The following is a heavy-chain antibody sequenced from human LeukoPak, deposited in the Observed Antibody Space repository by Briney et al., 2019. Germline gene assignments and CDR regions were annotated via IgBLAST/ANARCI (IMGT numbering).Heavy chain of an antibody. CDR2: IHHTGTT. J-gene: IGHJ4*02. D-gene: IGHD6-13*01. Sequence: PSGTLSLTCAVSGGSITTTNWWSWVRQPPGKGLEWIGEIHHTGTTNNNPSLKSRVTMSVNKSKNLFSLKLTSVTAADTAVYYCARAYRQQLVILDYWGQGILVTVSS. CDR3: ARAYRQQLVILDY. CDR1: GGSITTTNW. V-gene: IGHV4-4*02.